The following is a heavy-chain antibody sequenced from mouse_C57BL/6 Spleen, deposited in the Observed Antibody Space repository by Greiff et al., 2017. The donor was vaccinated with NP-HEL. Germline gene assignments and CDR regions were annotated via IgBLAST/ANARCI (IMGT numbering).Heavy chain of an antibody. CDR1: GYAFSSSW. D-gene: IGHD3-2*01. Sequence: GYAFSSSWMNWVKQRPGKGLEWIGRIYPGAGDTNYNGKFKGKATLTADKPSSTAYMQLSSLTSEYSAVYFCARDRGAYWGQGTLVTVSA. J-gene: IGHJ3*01. CDR2: IYPGAGDT. CDR3: ARDRGAY. V-gene: IGHV1-82*01.